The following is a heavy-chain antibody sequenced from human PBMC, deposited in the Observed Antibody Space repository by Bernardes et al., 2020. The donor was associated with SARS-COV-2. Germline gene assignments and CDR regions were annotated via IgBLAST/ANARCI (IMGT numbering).Heavy chain of an antibody. CDR1: GFTFSNYA. V-gene: IGHV3-23*01. J-gene: IGHJ6*02. CDR3: AKEMADDSSWRDYSYYFGMDV. CDR2: ISGPGGT. D-gene: IGHD6-13*01. Sequence: GGSLRLSCAASGFTFSNYAMSWVRQAPGKGLEWVSDISGPGGTYYADSVRGRFTISRDNSKNTLYLEMNSLRGEDTAVYYCAKEMADDSSWRDYSYYFGMDVWGQGTTVTVSS.